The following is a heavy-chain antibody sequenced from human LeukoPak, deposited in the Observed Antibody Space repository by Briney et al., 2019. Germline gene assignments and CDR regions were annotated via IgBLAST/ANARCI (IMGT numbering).Heavy chain of an antibody. V-gene: IGHV1-46*01. D-gene: IGHD6-19*01. CDR1: GYTFTTYY. Sequence: ASVKVSCKASGYTFTTYYIHWVRQAPGQGLEWMGIISPSGGSTRYAQNFQGRITMTRDTSTSRVYMERSSLRSEDTAVYYCARGSGSDWTNFDCWGQGTLVTVSS. CDR2: ISPSGGST. CDR3: ARGSGSDWTNFDC. J-gene: IGHJ4*02.